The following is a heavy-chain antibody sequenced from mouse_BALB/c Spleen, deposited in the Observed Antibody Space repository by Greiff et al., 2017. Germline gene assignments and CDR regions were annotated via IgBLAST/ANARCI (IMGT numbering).Heavy chain of an antibody. CDR2: ISNGGGST. J-gene: IGHJ2*01. CDR3: ARGGGLGDYFDY. V-gene: IGHV5-12-2*01. CDR1: GFTFSSYT. Sequence: EVNLVESGGGLVQPGGSLKLSCAASGFTFSSYTMSWVRQTPEKRLEWVAYISNGGGSTYYPDTVKGRFTISRDNAKNTLYLQMSSLKSEDTAMYYCARGGGLGDYFDYWGQGTTLTVSS.